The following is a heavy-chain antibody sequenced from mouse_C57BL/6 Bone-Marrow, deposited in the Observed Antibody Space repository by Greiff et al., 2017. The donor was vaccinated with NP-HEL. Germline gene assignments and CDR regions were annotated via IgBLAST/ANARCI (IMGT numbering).Heavy chain of an antibody. D-gene: IGHD1-1*01. CDR3: ARWGGLYYGSSYGY. CDR2: IDPSDSYT. V-gene: IGHV1-59*01. CDR1: GYTFTSYW. J-gene: IGHJ2*01. Sequence: VQLQQPWAELVRPGTSVKLSCKASGYTFTSYWMHWVKQRPGQGLEWIGVIDPSDSYTNYNQKFKGKATLTVDTSSSTAYMQLSSLTSEDSAVYYCARWGGLYYGSSYGYWGQGTTLTVSS.